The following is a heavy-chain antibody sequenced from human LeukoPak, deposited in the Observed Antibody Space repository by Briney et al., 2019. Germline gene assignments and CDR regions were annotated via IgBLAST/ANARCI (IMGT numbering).Heavy chain of an antibody. CDR3: ARAAAGTLCYFDY. V-gene: IGHV4-31*03. Sequence: SSETLSLTCTVSGGSISSGGYYWSWIRQHPGKGLEWIGYIYYSGSTYYNPSLKSRVTISVDTSKNQFSLKLSSVTAADTAVYYCARAAAGTLCYFDYWGQGTLVTVSS. J-gene: IGHJ4*02. D-gene: IGHD6-13*01. CDR1: GGSISSGGYY. CDR2: IYYSGST.